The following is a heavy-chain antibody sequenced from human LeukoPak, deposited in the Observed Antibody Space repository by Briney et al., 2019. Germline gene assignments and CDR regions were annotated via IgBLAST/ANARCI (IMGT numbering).Heavy chain of an antibody. V-gene: IGHV3-7*05. CDR2: IKQDGSEK. CDR1: GFTFSSAW. Sequence: GGSLRLSCAASGFTFSSAWMTWVRQAPGKGLEWVANIKQDGSEKNYVDSVKGRFTISRDNAKNSLYLQTNSLRAEDTAVYYCARCRSGNTKWFDPWGQGTMVTVSS. CDR3: ARCRSGNTKWFDP. D-gene: IGHD1-1*01. J-gene: IGHJ5*01.